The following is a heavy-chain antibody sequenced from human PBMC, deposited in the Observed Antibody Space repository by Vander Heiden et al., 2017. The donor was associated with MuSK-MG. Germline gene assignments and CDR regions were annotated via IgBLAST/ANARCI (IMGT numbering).Heavy chain of an antibody. CDR3: AKLYGSGSYPPFDY. J-gene: IGHJ4*01. D-gene: IGHD3-10*01. Sequence: EVQILQSGGGLVQPGGSLRLSCAASGFPFSNSAMSCVRQAPGKGLEWIAVISASGGSIFYADSVKGRFTISRDNSKNTLYLQMNSLRAEDTAVYYCAKLYGSGSYPPFDYWGHGALVSVSS. V-gene: IGHV3-23*01. CDR2: ISASGGSI. CDR1: GFPFSNSA.